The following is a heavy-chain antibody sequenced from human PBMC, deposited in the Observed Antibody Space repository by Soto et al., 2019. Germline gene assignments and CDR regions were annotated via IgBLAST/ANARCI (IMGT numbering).Heavy chain of an antibody. J-gene: IGHJ4*02. Sequence: SETLSLTCTVSGGSFSNSHYYWRRIPHPPGQGLEWCGYIYYSGSTNYNPSLKSRVTISIDTCKNQFSLKLSSVTAADAAVYYCARRYGGNCDYWGQGTLVTVSS. CDR1: GGSFSNSHYY. V-gene: IGHV4-61*01. CDR2: IYYSGST. D-gene: IGHD1-26*01. CDR3: ARRYGGNCDY.